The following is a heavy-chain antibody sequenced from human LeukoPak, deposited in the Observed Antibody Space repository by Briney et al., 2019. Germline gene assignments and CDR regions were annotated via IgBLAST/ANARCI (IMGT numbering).Heavy chain of an antibody. CDR3: AKDGRGSSSWANDY. Sequence: GGSLRLSCAASGFTFSTYAMSWVRQAPGKGLEWVSAVSGSGSSTYYADSVRGRFTISRDNSKNTRYLQMNSLRAEDTAVYYCAKDGRGSSSWANDYWGQGTLVPVST. CDR2: VSGSGSST. D-gene: IGHD6-13*01. V-gene: IGHV3-23*01. J-gene: IGHJ4*02. CDR1: GFTFSTYA.